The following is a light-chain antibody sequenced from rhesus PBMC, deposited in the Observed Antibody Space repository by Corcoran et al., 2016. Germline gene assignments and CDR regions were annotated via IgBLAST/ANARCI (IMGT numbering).Light chain of an antibody. V-gene: IGKV1-22*01. CDR3: QQYNFSPYS. CDR1: QTIYSW. J-gene: IGKJ2*01. CDR2: KSS. Sequence: DIQMTQSPSSLSASVGDTVTITCRASQTIYSWLAWYQQKPGEAPTLLIYKSSNLQSGVPSRFRGRGSGTDFTLTNSSLQSEDFATYYCQQYNFSPYSFGQGTEVEIK.